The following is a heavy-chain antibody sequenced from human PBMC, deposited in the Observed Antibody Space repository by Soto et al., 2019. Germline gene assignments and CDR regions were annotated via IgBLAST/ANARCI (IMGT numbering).Heavy chain of an antibody. D-gene: IGHD5-12*01. CDR1: GFTFSSYS. J-gene: IGHJ4*02. CDR2: IITITGFI. Sequence: EVQLVESGGGLVKPGGSLRLSCAASGFTFSSYSMNWVSQAPGKGLEWVSIITITGFIDYADSVKGRFTISRDNAKSSLYLQMNSLRAEDTAVYYCARDSREYKAYDYNWGQGTLGTVSS. V-gene: IGHV3-21*02. CDR3: ARDSREYKAYDYN.